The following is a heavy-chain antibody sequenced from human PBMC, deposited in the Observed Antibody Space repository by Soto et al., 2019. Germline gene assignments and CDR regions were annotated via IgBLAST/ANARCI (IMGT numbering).Heavy chain of an antibody. CDR3: ARSQGSTTSLEIYYYYYYGMDV. J-gene: IGHJ6*02. CDR2: IIPISGTA. V-gene: IGHV1-69*01. D-gene: IGHD2-2*01. CDR1: GGTFSSYA. Sequence: QVQLVQSGAEVKKPGSSVKVSCKASGGTFSSYAISWVRQAPGQGLEWMGGIIPISGTANYAQKFQGRVTITPDEPTSTANIELKGARSEETAVYYCARSQGSTTSLEIYYYYYYGMDVWGQGTTVNVSS.